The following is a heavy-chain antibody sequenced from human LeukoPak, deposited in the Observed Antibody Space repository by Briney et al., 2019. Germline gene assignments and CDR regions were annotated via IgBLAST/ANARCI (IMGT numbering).Heavy chain of an antibody. J-gene: IGHJ4*02. CDR2: INHSGST. Sequence: SETLSLTCAVYGGSFSGYYWSWIRQPPGKGLEWIGEINHSGSTNYNPSHKSRVTISVDTSKNQFSLKLSSVTAADTAVYYCARIAAADDYWGQGTLVTVSS. CDR3: ARIAAADDY. D-gene: IGHD6-13*01. CDR1: GGSFSGYY. V-gene: IGHV4-34*01.